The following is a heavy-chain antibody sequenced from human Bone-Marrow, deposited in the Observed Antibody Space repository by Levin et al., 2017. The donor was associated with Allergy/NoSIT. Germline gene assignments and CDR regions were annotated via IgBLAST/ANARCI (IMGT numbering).Heavy chain of an antibody. CDR1: GYTFTGYY. CDR2: INPNSGGT. J-gene: IGHJ4*02. D-gene: IGHD2-21*01. CDR3: ARDPPPYCGGDCYAFDY. V-gene: IGHV1-2*06. Sequence: GESLKISCKASGYTFTGYYMHWVRQAPGQGLEWMGRINPNSGGTNYAQKFQGRVTMTRDTSISTAYMELSRLRSDDTAVYYCARDPPPYCGGDCYAFDYWGQGTLVTVSS.